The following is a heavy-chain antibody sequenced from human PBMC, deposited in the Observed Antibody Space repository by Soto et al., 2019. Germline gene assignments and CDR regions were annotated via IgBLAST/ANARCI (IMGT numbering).Heavy chain of an antibody. Sequence: PGGSLRLSCAASGFTFSSYGMHWVRQAPGKGLEWVAVIWYDGSNKYYADSVKGRFTISRDNSKNTLYLQMNSLRAEDTAVYYYARDKSFRVSPLDYWGQGTLVTVSS. V-gene: IGHV3-33*01. J-gene: IGHJ4*02. CDR2: IWYDGSNK. CDR1: GFTFSSYG. CDR3: ARDKSFRVSPLDY.